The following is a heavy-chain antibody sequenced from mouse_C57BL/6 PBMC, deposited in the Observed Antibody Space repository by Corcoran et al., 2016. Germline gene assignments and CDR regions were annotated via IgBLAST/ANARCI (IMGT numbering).Heavy chain of an antibody. CDR2: IYPRSGNT. CDR3: ARRPITTVVANYAMDY. J-gene: IGHJ4*01. V-gene: IGHV1-81*01. D-gene: IGHD1-1*01. Sequence: QVQLQQSGAELARPGASVKLSCKASGYTFTSYGISWVKQRTGQGLEWIGEIYPRSGNTYYNEKFKGKATLTADKSSSTAYMELRSLTSEDSAVYFWARRPITTVVANYAMDYWGQGTSVTVSS. CDR1: GYTFTSYG.